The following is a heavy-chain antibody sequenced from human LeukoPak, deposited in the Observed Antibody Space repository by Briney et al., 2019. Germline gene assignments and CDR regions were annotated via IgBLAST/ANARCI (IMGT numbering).Heavy chain of an antibody. J-gene: IGHJ4*02. D-gene: IGHD6-13*01. V-gene: IGHV3-66*01. CDR1: GFTVSSNY. CDR2: IYSGGST. Sequence: PGGSLRFSSAASGFTVSSNYMSWVREAPGQRLKWASAIYSGGSTYYADSVKGRFTISRDNSKNALYLQMSSLRAEDTAVYYCARFSSPYSSWLTPGDYWGQGTLVTVSS. CDR3: ARFSSPYSSWLTPGDY.